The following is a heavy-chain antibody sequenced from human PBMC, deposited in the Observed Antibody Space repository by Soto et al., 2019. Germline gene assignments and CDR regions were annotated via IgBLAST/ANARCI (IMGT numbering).Heavy chain of an antibody. CDR3: ARASTGYYARYYFDY. D-gene: IGHD3-9*01. CDR2: ISSSSSYI. J-gene: IGHJ4*02. V-gene: IGHV3-21*01. Sequence: EVQLVQSGGGLVKPGGSLRLSCAASGFTFSSYSMNWVRQAPGKGLEWVSSISSSSSYIYYADSVKGRFTISRDNAKNSLYLQMNSLRAEDTAVYYCARASTGYYARYYFDYWGQGTLVTVSS. CDR1: GFTFSSYS.